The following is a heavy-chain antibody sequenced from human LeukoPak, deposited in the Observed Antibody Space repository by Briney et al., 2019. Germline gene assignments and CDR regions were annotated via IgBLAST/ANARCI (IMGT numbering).Heavy chain of an antibody. CDR1: GYSISSSYY. D-gene: IGHD3/OR15-3a*01. Sequence: SETLSLTCTVYGYSISSSYYWGWIRQPPGKGLEWIGTIYYSGSTYYNPSLKSRVTISVDTSKNHFSLKLSSVTAADTAVYYCARDLLDFYYYYMDVWGRGTTVTVSS. CDR2: IYYSGST. J-gene: IGHJ6*03. V-gene: IGHV4-38-2*02. CDR3: ARDLLDFYYYYMDV.